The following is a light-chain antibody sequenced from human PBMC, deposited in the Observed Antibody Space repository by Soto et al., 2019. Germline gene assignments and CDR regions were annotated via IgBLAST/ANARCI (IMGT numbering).Light chain of an antibody. CDR1: SSDVGGYNY. J-gene: IGLJ2*01. CDR3: SSYAGSNTPVV. CDR2: EVS. Sequence: QSVLTQPPSASGFPGQSVTISCTGTSSDVGGYNYVSWYQQHPGKAPKLMIYEVSKRPTGVPDRFSGSKSGNTASLTVSGLQAEDEADYYCSSYAGSNTPVVVGGGTKVTVL. V-gene: IGLV2-8*01.